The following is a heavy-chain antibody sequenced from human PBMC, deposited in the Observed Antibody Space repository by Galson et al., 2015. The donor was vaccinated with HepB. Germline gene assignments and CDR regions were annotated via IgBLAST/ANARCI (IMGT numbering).Heavy chain of an antibody. J-gene: IGHJ4*02. Sequence: SLRLSCAASGFTFSNAWMSWVRQAPGKGLEWVGRIKSKTDGGTTDYAAPVKGRFTISRDDSKNTLYLQMNSLKTEDTAVYYCTTDPVVVAATLGLDYWGQGTLVTVSS. CDR3: TTDPVVVAATLGLDY. CDR2: IKSKTDGGTT. V-gene: IGHV3-15*01. D-gene: IGHD2-15*01. CDR1: GFTFSNAW.